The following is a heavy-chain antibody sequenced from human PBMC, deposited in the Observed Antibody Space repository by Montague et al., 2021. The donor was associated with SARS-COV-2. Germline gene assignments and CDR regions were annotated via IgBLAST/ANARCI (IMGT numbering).Heavy chain of an antibody. CDR2: IRLPGGS. Sequence: SETLSLTCAVTSGSLRNYYWSWIRQPPGKGLEWIGEIRLPGGSNYNPSLKSRVTISMDTSKNQFSLKVDSVSAADTAVYYCATEMPAYDVFDIWGQGTMVTVSS. J-gene: IGHJ3*02. V-gene: IGHV4-34*01. CDR3: ATEMPAYDVFDI. CDR1: SGSLRNYY. D-gene: IGHD2-2*01.